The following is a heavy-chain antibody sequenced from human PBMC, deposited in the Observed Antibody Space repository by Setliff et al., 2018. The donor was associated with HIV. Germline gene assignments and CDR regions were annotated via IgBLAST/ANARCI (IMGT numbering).Heavy chain of an antibody. D-gene: IGHD2-15*01. Sequence: PGGSLRLSCAASGFTFSTYWMSWVRQAPGKGLEWVANINQYGSEKYYVDSVKGRFTISRDNAKNSLYLQMNSLRAGDTAVYYCARGLGYCSGGSCDHAFDIWGQGTMVTVSS. CDR3: ARGLGYCSGGSCDHAFDI. CDR1: GFTFSTYW. V-gene: IGHV3-7*01. J-gene: IGHJ3*02. CDR2: INQYGSEK.